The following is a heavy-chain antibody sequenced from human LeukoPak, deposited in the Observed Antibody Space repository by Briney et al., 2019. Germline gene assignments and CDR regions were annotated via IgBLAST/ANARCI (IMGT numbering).Heavy chain of an antibody. CDR3: ARERVTTTSFDY. J-gene: IGHJ4*02. CDR1: GFTFTNFW. V-gene: IGHV3-7*01. Sequence: GGSLRLSCAASGFTFTNFWMNWLRQAPGKGLEWVANIKQDGGAKNYVDSVKGRFTISRDNAKNSLYLQMNNLRVEDTAVYYCARERVTTTSFDYWGQGVLVTVSS. CDR2: IKQDGGAK. D-gene: IGHD2/OR15-2a*01.